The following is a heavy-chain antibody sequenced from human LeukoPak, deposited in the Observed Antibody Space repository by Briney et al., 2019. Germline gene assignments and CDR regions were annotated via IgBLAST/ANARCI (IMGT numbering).Heavy chain of an antibody. CDR1: GYTFTSYG. J-gene: IGHJ6*03. Sequence: ASVKVSCKASGYTFTSYGISWVRQAPGQGLEWMGWISAYNGNTNYAQKLQGRVTMTTDTSTSTAYMELRSLRSDDTAVYYCARDQNYDFWSSYYPYYYYYMDVWGKGTTVTVSS. D-gene: IGHD3-3*01. CDR2: ISAYNGNT. CDR3: ARDQNYDFWSSYYPYYYYYMDV. V-gene: IGHV1-18*01.